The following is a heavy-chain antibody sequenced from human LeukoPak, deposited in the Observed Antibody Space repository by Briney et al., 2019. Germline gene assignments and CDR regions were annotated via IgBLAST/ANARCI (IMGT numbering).Heavy chain of an antibody. J-gene: IGHJ4*02. Sequence: PGGSLRLSCAASGFTVSSNYMSWVGQAPGKGLEWVSLINSGGNTYYADSVKGRFTFSRDNSKNTLYLQMNSLRAEDTAVYYCARVKATMVRGVILLSGPFDYWGQGTLVTVSS. D-gene: IGHD3-10*01. CDR1: GFTVSSNY. CDR2: INSGGNT. CDR3: ARVKATMVRGVILLSGPFDY. V-gene: IGHV3-53*01.